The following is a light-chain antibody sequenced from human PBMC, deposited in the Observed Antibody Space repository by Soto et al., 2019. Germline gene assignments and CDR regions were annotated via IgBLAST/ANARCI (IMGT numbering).Light chain of an antibody. J-gene: IGLJ2*01. CDR3: ETWDSRV. CDR2: LEGSGSY. V-gene: IGLV4-60*03. CDR1: SGHSSYI. Sequence: QTVVTQSSSASASLGSSVTLTCTLSSGHSSYIIAWHQQQPGKAPRYLMKLEGSGSYNKGSGVPDRFSGSSSGADRYLTISNLQSEDEADYYCETWDSRVFGGGTKLTVL.